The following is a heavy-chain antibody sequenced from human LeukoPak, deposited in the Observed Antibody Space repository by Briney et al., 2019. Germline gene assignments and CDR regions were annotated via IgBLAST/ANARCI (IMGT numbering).Heavy chain of an antibody. D-gene: IGHD3-22*01. V-gene: IGHV3-21*01. CDR3: ARDSEMSREYYYDSSDYSHYFDY. CDR1: GFTFSSYS. Sequence: GGSLRLSCAASGFTFSSYSMNWVRQAPGKGLEWVSSISSSSSYIYYADSVKGRFTISRDNAKNSLYLQMNSLRAEDTAVYYCARDSEMSREYYYDSSDYSHYFDYWGQGTLVTVSS. CDR2: ISSSSSYI. J-gene: IGHJ4*02.